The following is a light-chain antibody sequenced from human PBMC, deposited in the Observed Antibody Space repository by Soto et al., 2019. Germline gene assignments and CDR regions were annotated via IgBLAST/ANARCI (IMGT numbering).Light chain of an antibody. CDR2: GAS. J-gene: IGKJ2*01. CDR3: QQYHNWPPQYT. CDR1: QSVASN. Sequence: EIVMTQSPASLSVFPGDGATLSCRASQSVASNVAWYQQKPGQGPRLLIHGASTRAVGVPARFSGSGSGTDFPLTISSLQSEDFAVYYCQQYHNWPPQYTFGQGTKLQIK. V-gene: IGKV3-15*01.